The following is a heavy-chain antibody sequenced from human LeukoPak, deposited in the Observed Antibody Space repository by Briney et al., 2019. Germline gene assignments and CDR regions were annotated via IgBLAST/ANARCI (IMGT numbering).Heavy chain of an antibody. CDR2: IMPTLGIA. V-gene: IGHV1-69*04. D-gene: IGHD3-22*01. Sequence: ASVKVSCKASGGTFSSYAISWVRQAPGQGLEWMGRIMPTLGIANYAQKFQGRVTITADRSTSTAYMELSSLRSDDTAVYYWARDPPKYYYDSSGYYGDAFDIWGQGTMVTVSS. CDR3: ARDPPKYYYDSSGYYGDAFDI. J-gene: IGHJ3*02. CDR1: GGTFSSYA.